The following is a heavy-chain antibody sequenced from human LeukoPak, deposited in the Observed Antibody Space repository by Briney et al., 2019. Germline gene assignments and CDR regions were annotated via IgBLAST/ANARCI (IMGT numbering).Heavy chain of an antibody. CDR3: ARDRNSNYVENWFDP. D-gene: IGHD4-11*01. CDR1: GFTFSSYS. V-gene: IGHV3-21*01. Sequence: KTGGSLRLSCAASGFTFSSYSMNWVRQAPGKGLEWVSSISSSSSYIYYADSVKGRFTISRDNAKNSLYLQMNSLRAEDTAVYYCARDRNSNYVENWFDPWGQGTLVTVSS. J-gene: IGHJ5*02. CDR2: ISSSSSYI.